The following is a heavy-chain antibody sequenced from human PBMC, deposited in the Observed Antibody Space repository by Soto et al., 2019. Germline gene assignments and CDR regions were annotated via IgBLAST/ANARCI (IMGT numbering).Heavy chain of an antibody. D-gene: IGHD6-13*01. J-gene: IGHJ4*02. CDR1: GGSFSDYY. CDR3: ARDLAAAGTPLFDF. CDR2: INHSGNT. V-gene: IGHV4-34*01. Sequence: SETLSLTCAVYGGSFSDYYWIWIRQPPGKGLEWIGEINHSGNTTYNSSLKSRVTISIDTSENQFSLNLTSVTAADTAVYYCARDLAAAGTPLFDFWGQGTLVTVSS.